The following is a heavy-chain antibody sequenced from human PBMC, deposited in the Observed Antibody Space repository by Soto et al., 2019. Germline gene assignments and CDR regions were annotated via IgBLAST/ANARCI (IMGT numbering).Heavy chain of an antibody. D-gene: IGHD6-19*01. CDR3: VKTVAVAAHYFDY. J-gene: IGHJ4*02. Sequence: GESLKISCSASGFTFSSYAMHWVRQAPGKGLEYVSAISSNGGSTYYADSVKGRFTISRDNSKNTLYLQMSSLRAEDTAVYYCVKTVAVAAHYFDYWGQGTLVTVSS. V-gene: IGHV3-64D*09. CDR2: ISSNGGST. CDR1: GFTFSSYA.